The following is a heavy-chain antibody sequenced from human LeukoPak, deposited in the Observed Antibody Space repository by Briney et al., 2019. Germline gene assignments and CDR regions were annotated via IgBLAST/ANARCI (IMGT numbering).Heavy chain of an antibody. V-gene: IGHV3-21*01. CDR2: ISSSSSYI. D-gene: IGHD4-23*01. CDR1: GFTFSSYS. J-gene: IGHJ4*02. CDR3: ARDSYGGKPNRPFDY. Sequence: GGSLRLSCAASGFTFSSYSMNWVRQAPGKGLEWVSSISSSSSYIYYADSVKGRFTISRDNAKNSLYLQMNSLRAEDTAVYYCARDSYGGKPNRPFDYWGQGTLVTVSS.